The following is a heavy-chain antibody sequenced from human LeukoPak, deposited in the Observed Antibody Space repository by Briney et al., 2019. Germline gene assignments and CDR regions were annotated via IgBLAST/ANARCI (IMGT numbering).Heavy chain of an antibody. CDR2: ISETSRKT. Sequence: SGGSLRLSCAASGFTFNIYAMSWVRQAPEKGLEWVSAISETSRKTYYADPVKGRFTISRDNSKNSLYLQMNSLRVEDTAVYYCVRQKKSHGNFDYWGQGTLVTVSS. V-gene: IGHV3-23*01. J-gene: IGHJ4*02. CDR3: VRQKKSHGNFDY. D-gene: IGHD1-26*01. CDR1: GFTFNIYA.